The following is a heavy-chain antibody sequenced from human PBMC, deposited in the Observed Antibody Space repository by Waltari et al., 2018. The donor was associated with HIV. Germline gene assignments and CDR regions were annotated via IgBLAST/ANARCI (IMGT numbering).Heavy chain of an antibody. CDR3: AKVDTHGYLPHP. J-gene: IGHJ5*02. CDR2: ISSSGPYI. Sequence: EVQLVESGGGRVKPGGSLRLSCAASGFTFSGHTMNWVRQAPGKGLEWISSISSSGPYIYDVDSVQGRFTISRDNAKNSPYRQMNSLRVEDPAIYYCAKVDTHGYLPHPWGQGALVTVSS. CDR1: GFTFSGHT. D-gene: IGHD5-12*01. V-gene: IGHV3-21*01.